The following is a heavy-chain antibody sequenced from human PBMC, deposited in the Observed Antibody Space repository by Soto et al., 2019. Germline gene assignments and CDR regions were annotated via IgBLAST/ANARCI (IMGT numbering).Heavy chain of an antibody. Sequence: QVQLVQSGAEVKKPGSSVKVSCKASGGTFSSYAISWVRQAPGQGLEWMGGIIPIFGTANYAQKFQGRVTIAADKSTSTAYMELTSLRSEDTAVYYCARSTKRYCSGGSCYSFGFDYWGQGTLVTVSS. J-gene: IGHJ4*02. V-gene: IGHV1-69*06. CDR2: IIPIFGTA. CDR3: ARSTKRYCSGGSCYSFGFDY. CDR1: GGTFSSYA. D-gene: IGHD2-15*01.